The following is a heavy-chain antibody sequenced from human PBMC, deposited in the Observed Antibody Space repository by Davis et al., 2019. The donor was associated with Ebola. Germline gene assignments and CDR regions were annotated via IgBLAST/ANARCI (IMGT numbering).Heavy chain of an antibody. V-gene: IGHV1-69*06. CDR3: ARDKEFTIFGVVIVFDY. Sequence: SVKVSCKASGGTFSSYAISWVRQAPGQGLEWMGGIIPIFGTANYAQKFQGRVTITADKSTSTAYMELSSLRSEDTAVYYCARDKEFTIFGVVIVFDYWGQGTLVTVSS. CDR1: GGTFSSYA. CDR2: IIPIFGTA. D-gene: IGHD3-3*01. J-gene: IGHJ4*02.